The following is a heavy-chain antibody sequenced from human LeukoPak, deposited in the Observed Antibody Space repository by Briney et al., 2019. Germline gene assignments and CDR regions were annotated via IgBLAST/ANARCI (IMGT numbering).Heavy chain of an antibody. D-gene: IGHD5-18*01. Sequence: GGSLRLSCAASGFTFSSYSMNWVRQAPGKGLEWVSSISSSSSYIYYADSVKGRFTISRDNTKNSVYLQMNSLRGEDTGVYYCAMDSYGPDDYWGQGTLVTVSS. CDR3: AMDSYGPDDY. CDR2: ISSSSSYI. J-gene: IGHJ4*02. V-gene: IGHV3-21*01. CDR1: GFTFSSYS.